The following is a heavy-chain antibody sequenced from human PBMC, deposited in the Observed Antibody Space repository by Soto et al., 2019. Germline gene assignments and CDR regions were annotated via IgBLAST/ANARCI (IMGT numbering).Heavy chain of an antibody. J-gene: IGHJ6*03. D-gene: IGHD1-26*01. CDR2: IKQDGSEK. CDR3: ARDRRISGSYYYYYYYMDV. Sequence: GGSLRLSCAASGFTFSSYWMSWVRQAPGKGLEWVANIKQDGSEKYYVDSVKGRFTISRDNAKNSLYLQMNSLRADDTAVYYCARDRRISGSYYYYYYYMDVWGKGTTVTVSS. CDR1: GFTFSSYW. V-gene: IGHV3-7*03.